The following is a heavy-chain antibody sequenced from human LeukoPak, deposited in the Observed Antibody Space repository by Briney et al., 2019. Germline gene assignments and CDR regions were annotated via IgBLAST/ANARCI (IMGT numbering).Heavy chain of an antibody. CDR2: IWYDGSNK. J-gene: IGHJ4*02. Sequence: GRPLRLSCAASGFTFSSYGMHWVRQAPGKGLEWVAVIWYDGSNKYYADSVKGRFTISRDNSKNTLYLQMNSLRAEDTAVYYCARDSSGWDLFDYWGQGTLVTVSS. CDR3: ARDSSGWDLFDY. CDR1: GFTFSSYG. V-gene: IGHV3-33*01. D-gene: IGHD6-19*01.